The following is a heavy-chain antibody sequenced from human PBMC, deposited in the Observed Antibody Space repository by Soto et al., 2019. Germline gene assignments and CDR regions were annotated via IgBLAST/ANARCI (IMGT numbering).Heavy chain of an antibody. CDR2: ISYDGSNK. J-gene: IGHJ4*02. D-gene: IGHD6-6*01. CDR1: GFTFSSYA. Sequence: LRLSCAASGFTFSSYAMHWVRQAPGKGLEWVAVISYDGSNKYYADSVKGRFTISRDNSKNTLYLQMNSLRAEDTAVYYCARDVAARPAYYFDYWGQGTLVTVSS. V-gene: IGHV3-30-3*01. CDR3: ARDVAARPAYYFDY.